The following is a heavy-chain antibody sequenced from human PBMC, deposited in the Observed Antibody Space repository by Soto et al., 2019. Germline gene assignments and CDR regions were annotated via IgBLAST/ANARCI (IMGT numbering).Heavy chain of an antibody. J-gene: IGHJ5*01. CDR2: ISGDNGNT. Sequence: QDQLVQSGAEEKKPGASVKVSCKASGYTFTSYAMHWVRQAPGQRLEWMGRISGDNGNTKFSQKFQGRLTITRDTSATTAYMELSSLRSDDTAVYYCARDRLRLAGWFDSWGQGTLVTVSS. D-gene: IGHD3-16*01. CDR1: GYTFTSYA. CDR3: ARDRLRLAGWFDS. V-gene: IGHV1-3*05.